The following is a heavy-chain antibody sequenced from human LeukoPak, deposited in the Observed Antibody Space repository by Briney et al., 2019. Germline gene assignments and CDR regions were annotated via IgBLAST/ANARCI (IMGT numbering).Heavy chain of an antibody. V-gene: IGHV3-23*01. J-gene: IGHJ6*02. CDR2: ISGSGGST. CDR1: GFTFSSYA. D-gene: IGHD3-10*01. CDR3: AKARMVRGVSGMDV. Sequence: AGGSLRLSCAASGFTFSSYAMSWVRQAPGKGLEWVSAISGSGGSTYYADSVKGRFTISRDNSKNTLYLQMNSLRAEDTAVYYCAKARMVRGVSGMDVWGQGTTATVSS.